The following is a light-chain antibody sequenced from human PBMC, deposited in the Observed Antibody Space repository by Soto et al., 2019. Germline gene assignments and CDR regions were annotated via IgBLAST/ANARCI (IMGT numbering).Light chain of an antibody. V-gene: IGLV1-51*01. J-gene: IGLJ2*01. CDR3: GTWDNSLSAVV. Sequence: QSVLTQPPSVSAAPGQKVTISCSGSSANIGNNSVSWYQQLPGTAPKLLIYDNNKRPSGIPDRFSGSKSGTSATLGITGRQTGDEADYHCGTWDNSLSAVVFGGGTKLTVL. CDR1: SANIGNNS. CDR2: DNN.